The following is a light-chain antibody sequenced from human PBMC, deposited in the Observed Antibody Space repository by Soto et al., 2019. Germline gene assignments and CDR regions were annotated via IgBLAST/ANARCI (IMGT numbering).Light chain of an antibody. CDR1: SSDIGAGYD. Sequence: QSVLTQPPSVSGAPGQRVTISCTGSSSDIGAGYDVHWYQQLPGTAPKLLIYANTNRPSGVPDRFSGSKSGTSASLAITGLQAEDEADSYCQSYDNSLSGHVVFGGGTKLTVL. CDR3: QSYDNSLSGHVV. V-gene: IGLV1-40*01. CDR2: ANT. J-gene: IGLJ2*01.